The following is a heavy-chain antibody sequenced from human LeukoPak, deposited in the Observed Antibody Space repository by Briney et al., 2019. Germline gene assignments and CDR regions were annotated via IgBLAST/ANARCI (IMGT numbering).Heavy chain of an antibody. Sequence: HAGGSLRLSCAASGFTFSSYAMSWVRQAPGKGLEWVSAISGSGGSTYYADSVKGRFTISRDNSKNTLYLQMNSLRAEDTAVYYCAKGITPRTVGLFDYWGQGTLVTVSS. V-gene: IGHV3-23*01. CDR2: ISGSGGST. CDR1: GFTFSSYA. J-gene: IGHJ4*02. D-gene: IGHD4-23*01. CDR3: AKGITPRTVGLFDY.